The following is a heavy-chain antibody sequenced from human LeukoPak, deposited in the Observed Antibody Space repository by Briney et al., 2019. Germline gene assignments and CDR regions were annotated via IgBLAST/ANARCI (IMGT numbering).Heavy chain of an antibody. Sequence: GGSLRLSCAASGFTFSSYAMHWVRQAPGKGLEWVAVISYDGSNKYYADSVKGRFTISRDNSKNTLYLQMNSLRAEDTAVYYCARDMGHWEVPAAGSGAFDIWGQGTMVTVSS. CDR1: GFTFSSYA. J-gene: IGHJ3*02. CDR3: ARDMGHWEVPAAGSGAFDI. D-gene: IGHD2-2*01. CDR2: ISYDGSNK. V-gene: IGHV3-30-3*01.